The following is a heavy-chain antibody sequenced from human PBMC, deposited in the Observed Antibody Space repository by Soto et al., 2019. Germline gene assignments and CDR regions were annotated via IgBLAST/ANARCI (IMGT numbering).Heavy chain of an antibody. CDR3: ARRMVRGVIDY. D-gene: IGHD3-10*01. CDR2: IYHSGST. CDR1: GGSVSSSDG. Sequence: SETLSLTCAVSGGSVSSSDGWGWVRQPPGKGLEWIGDIYHSGSTNYDPSLKSRVTISADTSKNQFSLKLTSVTAADTAVYYCARRMVRGVIDYWGQGTLVTVSS. J-gene: IGHJ4*02. V-gene: IGHV4-4*02.